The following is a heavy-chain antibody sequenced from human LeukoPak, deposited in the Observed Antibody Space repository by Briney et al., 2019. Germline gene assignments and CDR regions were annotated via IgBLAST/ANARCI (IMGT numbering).Heavy chain of an antibody. V-gene: IGHV1-69*04. Sequence: ASVKVSGKASGGTFSSYTISWVGQAPGQGLEWMGRIIPILGIANYAQKFQGRVTITADKPTSTVYMELSSLRSEDTAVYYCARDHMDTAMADYWGQGTLVTVSS. CDR1: GGTFSSYT. CDR2: IIPILGIA. CDR3: ARDHMDTAMADY. J-gene: IGHJ4*02. D-gene: IGHD5-18*01.